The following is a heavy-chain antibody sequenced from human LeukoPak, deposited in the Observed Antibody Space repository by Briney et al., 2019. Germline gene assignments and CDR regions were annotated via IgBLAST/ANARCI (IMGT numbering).Heavy chain of an antibody. Sequence: SETLSLTCAVSGYSISSGYFWGWIRPPPGKGLEWIGSIYHSGTTYYSPSLKSRVTISVDTSKNQFSLRLSSVTAADTAVYYCARPPDYSDYGAAFTYWGQGTLVTVSS. J-gene: IGHJ4*02. V-gene: IGHV4-38-2*01. CDR1: GYSISSGYF. D-gene: IGHD4-11*01. CDR3: ARPPDYSDYGAAFTY. CDR2: IYHSGTT.